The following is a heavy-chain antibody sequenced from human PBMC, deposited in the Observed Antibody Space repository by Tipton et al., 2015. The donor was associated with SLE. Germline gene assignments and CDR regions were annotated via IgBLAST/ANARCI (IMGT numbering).Heavy chain of an antibody. V-gene: IGHV3-23*01. D-gene: IGHD3-10*01. J-gene: IGHJ4*02. CDR2: ISGSGGST. CDR3: AKGLVLWFREWPYFDY. Sequence: SLRLSCAASGFTFSSYAMSWVRQAPGKGLEWVSAISGSGGSTYYADSVKGRFTISRDISKNTLYLQMNSLTAEDTAVYYCAKGLVLWFREWPYFDYWGQGTLVTVSS. CDR1: GFTFSSYA.